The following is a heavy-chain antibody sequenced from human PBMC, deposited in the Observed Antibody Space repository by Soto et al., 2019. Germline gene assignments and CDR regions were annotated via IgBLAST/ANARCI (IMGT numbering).Heavy chain of an antibody. J-gene: IGHJ4*02. Sequence: PSETLSLTCTVSGGSINNYYWSWIRQSPGKGLEWIAYIYYTGSTTYNPSLKSRVSKSVDMSKNQFSLKLSSVTAADTAVYYCARDNGAATATFDYWGQGTLVPSPQ. CDR1: GGSINNYY. D-gene: IGHD6-13*01. CDR3: ARDNGAATATFDY. V-gene: IGHV4-59*01. CDR2: IYYTGST.